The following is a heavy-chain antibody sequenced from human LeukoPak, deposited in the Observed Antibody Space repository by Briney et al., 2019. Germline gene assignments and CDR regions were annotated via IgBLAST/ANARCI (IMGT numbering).Heavy chain of an antibody. CDR2: ISGSGGRT. D-gene: IGHD2-21*02. CDR1: GFTFSSYA. J-gene: IGHJ4*02. CDR3: AKDLRSVVVTAALDY. V-gene: IGHV3-23*01. Sequence: GGSLRLSCAASGFTFSSYAMSWVRQAPGKGLEWVSAISGSGGRTYYADFVKGRFTISRDNSKNTLYLQMNSLRAEDTAVYYCAKDLRSVVVTAALDYWGQGTLVTVSS.